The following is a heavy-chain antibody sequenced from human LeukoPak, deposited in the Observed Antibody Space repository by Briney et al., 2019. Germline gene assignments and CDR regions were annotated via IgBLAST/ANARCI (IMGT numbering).Heavy chain of an antibody. J-gene: IGHJ5*02. CDR2: IYSGGST. V-gene: IGHV3-66*01. D-gene: IGHD5-12*01. CDR1: GFSVSNNY. Sequence: GGSLRLSCAASGFSVSNNYMSWVRQAPGKGLEWVSVIYSGGSTFYADSVKGRFTISRDNSKNTLYLQMNSLRAEDTAVYYCARDVASEPWGQGTLVTVSS. CDR3: ARDVASEP.